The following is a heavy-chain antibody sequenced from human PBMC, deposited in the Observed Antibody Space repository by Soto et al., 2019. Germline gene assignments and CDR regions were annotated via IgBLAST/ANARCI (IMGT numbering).Heavy chain of an antibody. CDR3: AREGRYYYDSSGYYPLHYFDY. CDR2: IIPTFGTA. Sequence: SVKVSCKASGGTFSSYAISWVRQAPGQGLEWMGGIIPTFGTANYAQKFQGRVTITADESTSTAYMELSSLRSEDTAVYYCAREGRYYYDSSGYYPLHYFDYWGQGTLVTVSS. D-gene: IGHD3-22*01. V-gene: IGHV1-69*13. J-gene: IGHJ4*02. CDR1: GGTFSSYA.